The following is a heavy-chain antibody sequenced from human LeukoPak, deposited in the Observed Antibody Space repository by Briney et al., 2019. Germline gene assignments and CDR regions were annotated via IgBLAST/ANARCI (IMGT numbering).Heavy chain of an antibody. J-gene: IGHJ5*02. V-gene: IGHV3-7*01. CDR3: ARDGHGNWNDGGWFDP. CDR1: GFTFSNYW. D-gene: IGHD1-1*01. Sequence: GGSLRLSCAASGFTFSNYWMSWVRQAPGKGLEWVANIKQDGSEEYYVGSVKGRFTISRDNAKNSLYLQMNSLRAEDTAVYYCARDGHGNWNDGGWFDPWGQGTLVTVSS. CDR2: IKQDGSEE.